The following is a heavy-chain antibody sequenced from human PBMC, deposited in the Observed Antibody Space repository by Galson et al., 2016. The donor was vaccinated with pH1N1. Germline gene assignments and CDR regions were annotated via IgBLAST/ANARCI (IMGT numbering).Heavy chain of an antibody. V-gene: IGHV3-7*04. CDR3: ARRGLPDS. Sequence: SLRLSCAASEFTFSSYWTSWVRQAPGKGLEWVANIKEDGSQKYYVDSVKGRFTISRDNAKNSLNLQMNSLRAEDTAVYYCARRGLPDSWGQGTLVTVSS. J-gene: IGHJ5*01. CDR1: EFTFSSYW. CDR2: IKEDGSQK.